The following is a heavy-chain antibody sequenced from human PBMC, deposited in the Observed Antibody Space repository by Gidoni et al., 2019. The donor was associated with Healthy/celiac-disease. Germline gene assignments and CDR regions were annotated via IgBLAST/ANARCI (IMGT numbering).Heavy chain of an antibody. J-gene: IGHJ3*02. CDR1: GFTFSRDS. CDR3: ARDADIVATTTRMRVSAFDI. CDR2: ISSSSSTI. Sequence: EVQLVESVGGLVQHGGSLRLSCAASGFTFSRDSMTWVRQAPGKGLEWVSYISSSSSTIYYADSVKGRFTISRDNAKNSLYLQMNSLRAEDTAVYYCARDADIVATTTRMRVSAFDIWGQGTMVTVSS. V-gene: IGHV3-48*01. D-gene: IGHD5-12*01.